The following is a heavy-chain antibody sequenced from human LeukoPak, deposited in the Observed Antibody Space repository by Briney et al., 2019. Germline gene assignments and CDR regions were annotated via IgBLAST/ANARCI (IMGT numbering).Heavy chain of an antibody. Sequence: SVKVSCKASGYTFTGYYMHWVRQAPGQGLEWMGGIIPIFGTAKYAQNLQGRVTITADESTSIAYMELSSLRSEDTAVYYCARDRYLSQRYFDYWGQGTLVTVSS. CDR2: IIPIFGTA. CDR3: ARDRYLSQRYFDY. J-gene: IGHJ4*02. V-gene: IGHV1-69*13. D-gene: IGHD1-1*01. CDR1: GYTFTGYY.